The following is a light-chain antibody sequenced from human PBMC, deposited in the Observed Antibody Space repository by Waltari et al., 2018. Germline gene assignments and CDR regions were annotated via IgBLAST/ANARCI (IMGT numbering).Light chain of an antibody. CDR2: WAS. V-gene: IGKV4-1*01. CDR3: HQYYSKPL. CDR1: QSLLYSSNNKNN. J-gene: IGKJ1*01. Sequence: IQMTQSPDSLAVSLGERVTISCKSSQSLLYSSNNKNNLAWFQQKPGQPPKLLFYWASYRASGVPDRFSGSGSGTDFTLTISGLQAEDVAVYYCHQYYSKPLFGQGTKVEIK.